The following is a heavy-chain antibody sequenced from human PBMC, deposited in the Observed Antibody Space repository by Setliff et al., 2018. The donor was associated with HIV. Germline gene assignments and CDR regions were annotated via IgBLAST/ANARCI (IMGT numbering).Heavy chain of an antibody. D-gene: IGHD2-21*01. CDR1: GYLFTDYW. CDR2: IYPGDSDT. V-gene: IGHV5-51*01. CDR3: ARAPRSPLRWRDNLLSSSSFFMDV. J-gene: IGHJ6*03. Sequence: PGESLKISCEASGYLFTDYWIGWVRQMPGKGLEWMGIIYPGDSDTRYSPSFQGQVTFSADKSISAVYLQWDSLKASDSAIYYCARAPRSPLRWRDNLLSSSSFFMDVWGKGTTVTVSS.